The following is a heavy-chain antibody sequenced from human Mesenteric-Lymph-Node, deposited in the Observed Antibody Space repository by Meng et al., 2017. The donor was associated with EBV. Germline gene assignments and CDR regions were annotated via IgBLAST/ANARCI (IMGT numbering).Heavy chain of an antibody. CDR2: INHSGFS. J-gene: IGHJ4*02. D-gene: IGHD3-16*02. CDR1: GGSFSGFY. CDR3: ARIRSIWGTYQNYYFDS. V-gene: IGHV4-34*01. Sequence: QGQLQRWGAGLLKPSETLSLNCAVYGGSFSGFYWTWIRQSPGRDLEWIGEINHSGFSKYNPSLKSRLTISLDTSKNQVSLTLGSVTAADTAVYYCARIRSIWGTYQNYYFDSWGQGTLVTVSS.